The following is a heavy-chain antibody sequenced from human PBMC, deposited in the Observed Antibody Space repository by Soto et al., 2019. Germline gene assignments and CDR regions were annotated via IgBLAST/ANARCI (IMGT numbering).Heavy chain of an antibody. J-gene: IGHJ6*02. CDR1: GYTFTGYY. CDR2: INPNSGGT. CDR3: ARVGYCSSTCCYYYYYYGMDV. D-gene: IGHD2-2*01. Sequence: ASVKVSCKASGYTFTGYYMHWVRQAPGQGLEWMGWINPNSGGTNYAQKFQGRVTMTRDTSISTAYMELSRLRSDDTAVYYCARVGYCSSTCCYYYYYYGMDVWGRGTTVTGSS. V-gene: IGHV1-2*02.